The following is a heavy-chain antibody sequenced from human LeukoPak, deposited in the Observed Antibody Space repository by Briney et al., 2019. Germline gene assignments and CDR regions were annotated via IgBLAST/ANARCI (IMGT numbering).Heavy chain of an antibody. Sequence: PGGSLRLSYAVSGYTFSDHYIDWVRQAPGKGLEWVGQTRNKANNYATEYAASVKDRFTISRDDSRNSVYLQMDSLKTEDTAVYYCARWRSGSCSDWGLGTRVTVSS. D-gene: IGHD2-15*01. CDR3: ARWRSGSCSD. J-gene: IGHJ4*02. V-gene: IGHV3-72*01. CDR1: GYTFSDHY. CDR2: TRNKANNYAT.